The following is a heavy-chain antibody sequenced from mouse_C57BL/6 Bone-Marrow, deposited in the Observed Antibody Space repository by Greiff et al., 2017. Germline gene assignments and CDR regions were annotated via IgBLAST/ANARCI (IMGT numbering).Heavy chain of an antibody. Sequence: VQLQQPGAELVKPGASVKMSCKASGYTFTSYWITWVKQRPGQGLEWIGDIYPGSGSTNYNEKFKSKATLTVDTSSSTAYMQLSSLTSEDSAVYYCARPYYSSDWYFDVWGKGTTVTVSS. CDR2: IYPGSGST. CDR3: ARPYYSSDWYFDV. V-gene: IGHV1-55*01. J-gene: IGHJ1*03. CDR1: GYTFTSYW. D-gene: IGHD2-5*01.